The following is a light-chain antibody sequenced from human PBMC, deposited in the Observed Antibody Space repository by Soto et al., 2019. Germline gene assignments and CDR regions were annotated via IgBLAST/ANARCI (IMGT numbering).Light chain of an antibody. CDR3: QQYGSSPIT. V-gene: IGKV3-20*01. Sequence: EIVLTQSPGTLSLSPGERATLSSRDSQSVSSSYLAWYQQKPGQAPRLLIYGASSRATGIPDRFSGRGSGTDFTLTICRLEPEDFAVYYCQQYGSSPITFGQGTRLEIK. CDR2: GAS. CDR1: QSVSSSY. J-gene: IGKJ5*01.